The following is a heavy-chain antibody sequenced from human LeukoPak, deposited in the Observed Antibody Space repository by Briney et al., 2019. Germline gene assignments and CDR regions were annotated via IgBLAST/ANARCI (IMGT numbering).Heavy chain of an antibody. V-gene: IGHV1-69*13. CDR2: IIPIFGTA. Sequence: SVKVSCKASGGTFSSYAISWVRQAPGQGLEWMGGIIPIFGTANYAQKFQGRVTITADESTSTAYMELSSLRSEDTAVYYCARVLATGTTRFDYWGQGTLVTVSS. CDR1: GGTFSSYA. D-gene: IGHD1-1*01. CDR3: ARVLATGTTRFDY. J-gene: IGHJ4*02.